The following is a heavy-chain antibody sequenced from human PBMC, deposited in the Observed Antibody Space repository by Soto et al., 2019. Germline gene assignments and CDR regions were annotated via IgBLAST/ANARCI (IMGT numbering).Heavy chain of an antibody. CDR3: ARDDLLAAAADY. Sequence: EVQLVESGGGLVKPGGSPRLSCAASGFTFSSYSMNWVRQAPGKGLEWVSSISSSSSYIYYADSVKGRFTISRDNAKNSLYLQMNSLRAEDTAVYYCARDDLLAAAADYWGQGTLVTVSS. D-gene: IGHD6-13*01. CDR2: ISSSSSYI. J-gene: IGHJ4*02. CDR1: GFTFSSYS. V-gene: IGHV3-21*01.